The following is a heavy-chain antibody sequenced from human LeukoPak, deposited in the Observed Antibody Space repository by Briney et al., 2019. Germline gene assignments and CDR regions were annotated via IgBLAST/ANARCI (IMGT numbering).Heavy chain of an antibody. Sequence: GGSLRLSCAASGFTFSSYSMNWVRQAPGKGLEWVSSISSSSSYIYYADSVKGRFTISRDNAKNSLYLQMNSLRAEDTAVYYCARDRSSSWYDLDYWGQGTLVTVSS. CDR1: GFTFSSYS. J-gene: IGHJ4*02. CDR2: ISSSSSYI. D-gene: IGHD6-13*01. V-gene: IGHV3-21*01. CDR3: ARDRSSSWYDLDY.